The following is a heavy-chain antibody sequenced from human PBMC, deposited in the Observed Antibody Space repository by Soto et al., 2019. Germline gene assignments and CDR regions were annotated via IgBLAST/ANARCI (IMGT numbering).Heavy chain of an antibody. V-gene: IGHV4-30-4*01. D-gene: IGHD3-22*01. CDR2: IYYTGHT. Sequence: QVQLQESGPGLVKPSQTLSLTCTVSGASISGGDYYWTWIRQPPGKGLEWIGSIYYTGHTYSNPSLESRLSISVAPSNNQFALRLTAVSAADTAIYYCARATYDSSTYYLDYWGQGTLVTVSS. CDR3: ARATYDSSTYYLDY. J-gene: IGHJ4*02. CDR1: GASISGGDYY.